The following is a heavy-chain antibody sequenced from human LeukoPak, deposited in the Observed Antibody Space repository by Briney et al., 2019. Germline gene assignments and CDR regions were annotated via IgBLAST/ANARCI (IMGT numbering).Heavy chain of an antibody. CDR1: GFTFRTCS. CDR2: ISSTSTYI. CDR3: ARDGPCSYDFDY. J-gene: IGHJ4*02. V-gene: IGHV3-21*01. D-gene: IGHD5-18*01. Sequence: GGSLRLSCAASGFTFRTCSMNWVRQAPGKGLEWVSSISSTSTYIYYADSVKGRFTISRDNAKNSLYLQMNSLRAEDTAVYYCARDGPCSYDFDYWGQGTLVTVSS.